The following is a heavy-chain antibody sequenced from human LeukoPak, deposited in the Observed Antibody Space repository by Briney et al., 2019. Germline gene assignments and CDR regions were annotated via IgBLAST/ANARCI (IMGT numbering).Heavy chain of an antibody. Sequence: GGSVRLSCAVSGFTFNYYVMHWVRQAPGKRLEWVSAIRTTADTHYPDSVKGRFAMSREDAKNSVHLQMNTLRAGDTAVYYCARGVSYYYDNSGHPGWYFDLWGRGTLVTVSS. D-gene: IGHD3-22*01. CDR2: IRTTADT. CDR3: ARGVSYYYDNSGHPGWYFDL. J-gene: IGHJ2*01. CDR1: GFTFNYYV. V-gene: IGHV3-13*01.